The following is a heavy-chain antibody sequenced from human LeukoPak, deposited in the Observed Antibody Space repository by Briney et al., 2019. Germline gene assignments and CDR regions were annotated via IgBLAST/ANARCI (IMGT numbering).Heavy chain of an antibody. Sequence: GGSLRLSCVASGFTLRNYWMHWVRQVPGKGLVWVARIDSDGTSTSHADSVKGRFTISRDNSKNTLYLQMNSLRAEDTAVYYCARDPQDTAMVPFDYWGQGTLVTVSS. CDR1: GFTLRNYW. CDR3: ARDPQDTAMVPFDY. D-gene: IGHD5-18*01. J-gene: IGHJ4*02. CDR2: IDSDGTST. V-gene: IGHV3-74*01.